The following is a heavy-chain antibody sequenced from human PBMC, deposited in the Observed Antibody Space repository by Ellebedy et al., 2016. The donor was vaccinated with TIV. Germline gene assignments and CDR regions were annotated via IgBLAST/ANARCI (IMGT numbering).Heavy chain of an antibody. Sequence: ASVKVSYXASGYTFTSYDIHWVRQAPGQGLEWMGWVNPNSGYTGYAQMFQGRVTMTRNTSINTAYMELRSLRSDDTAVYYCGTPMVGDFSYYYMDVWGKGTTVTVSS. D-gene: IGHD5-18*01. J-gene: IGHJ6*03. CDR2: VNPNSGYT. CDR1: GYTFTSYD. CDR3: GTPMVGDFSYYYMDV. V-gene: IGHV1-8*01.